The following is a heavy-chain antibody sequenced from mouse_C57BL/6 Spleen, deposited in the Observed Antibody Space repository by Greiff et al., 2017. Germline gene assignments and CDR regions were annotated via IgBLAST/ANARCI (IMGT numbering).Heavy chain of an antibody. V-gene: IGHV1-55*01. Sequence: VQLQQPGAELVKPGASVKMSCKASGYTFNSYWITWVKQRPGQGLEWIGDIYPGSGSTNYNEKFKSKATLTVDPSSSTAYMQLSSLTSEDSAVYYCARYYGSSYTWFAYWGQGTLVTVSA. CDR2: IYPGSGST. D-gene: IGHD1-1*01. J-gene: IGHJ3*01. CDR3: ARYYGSSYTWFAY. CDR1: GYTFNSYW.